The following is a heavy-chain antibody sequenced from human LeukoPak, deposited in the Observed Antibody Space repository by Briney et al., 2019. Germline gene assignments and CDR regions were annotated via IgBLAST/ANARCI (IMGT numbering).Heavy chain of an antibody. D-gene: IGHD5-12*01. V-gene: IGHV3-48*03. CDR1: GFTFSSYE. Sequence: PGGSLRLSCAASGFTFSSYEMNWVRQAPGKGLEWVSYISSSGSTIYYADSVKGRFTISRDNAKNSLYLQMNSLRAEDTAVYYCASPGAYSGYGGVDYWGQGTLVTASS. CDR2: ISSSGSTI. J-gene: IGHJ4*02. CDR3: ASPGAYSGYGGVDY.